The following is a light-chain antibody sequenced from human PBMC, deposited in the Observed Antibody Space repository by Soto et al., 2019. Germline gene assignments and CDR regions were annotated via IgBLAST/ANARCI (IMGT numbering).Light chain of an antibody. CDR1: QSVSTY. CDR3: QQRSNWPPTWT. Sequence: EIVLTQSPATLSLSPGERVTLSCRASQSVSTYLAWYQQKPGQAPRLLIYDASNRATGIPARFSGSGSGTDFTLTISSLEPEDFAVYYCQQRSNWPPTWTFGQGTKVEI. CDR2: DAS. V-gene: IGKV3-11*01. J-gene: IGKJ1*01.